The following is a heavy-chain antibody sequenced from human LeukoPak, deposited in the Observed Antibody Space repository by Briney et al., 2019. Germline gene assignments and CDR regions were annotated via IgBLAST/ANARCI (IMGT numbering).Heavy chain of an antibody. D-gene: IGHD6-13*01. V-gene: IGHV1-69*13. Sequence: ASVKVSCKASGGTFSSYAISWVRQPPGRGLEWMGGMSSIFGTANYAHKFQGRVTITAHESTSTAYMELSSLRSEDTAVYYCARDPYSSSWYIRGYYYYYMDVWGKGTTVTVSS. CDR1: GGTFSSYA. CDR2: MSSIFGTA. CDR3: ARDPYSSSWYIRGYYYYYMDV. J-gene: IGHJ6*03.